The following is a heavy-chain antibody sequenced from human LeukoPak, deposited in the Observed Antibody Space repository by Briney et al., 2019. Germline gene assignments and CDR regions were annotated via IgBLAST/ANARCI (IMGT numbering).Heavy chain of an antibody. D-gene: IGHD3-3*01. J-gene: IGHJ6*02. CDR2: ISGGGGTT. CDR1: GFTFSSYA. Sequence: GGSLRLSCAASGFTFSSYAMSWVRQAPGKGLEWVSAISGGGGTTYYADSVKGRFTISRDNSKNTLYLQMNSLRAEDTAVYYCANEDFWSGYYSYYGMAVWGQGTTVTVSS. CDR3: ANEDFWSGYYSYYGMAV. V-gene: IGHV3-23*01.